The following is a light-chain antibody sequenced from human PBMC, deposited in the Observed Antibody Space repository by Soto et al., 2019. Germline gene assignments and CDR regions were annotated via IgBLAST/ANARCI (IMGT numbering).Light chain of an antibody. J-gene: IGKJ1*01. Sequence: EIVMTQSPATLSVSPGERATLSCRASQSVSSNLAWYQQKPGQAPRLLIYGASTRATGIPARFSGSGYGTEFTFTISSLLSEDFAVYYCQQYNNWLWTFGQGTNVDIK. CDR2: GAS. CDR1: QSVSSN. CDR3: QQYNNWLWT. V-gene: IGKV3-15*01.